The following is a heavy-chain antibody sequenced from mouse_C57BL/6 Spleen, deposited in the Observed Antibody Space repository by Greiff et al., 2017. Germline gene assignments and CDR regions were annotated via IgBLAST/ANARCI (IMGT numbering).Heavy chain of an antibody. D-gene: IGHD1-1*01. J-gene: IGHJ3*01. CDR2: IDPANGNT. Sequence: EVQLQQSVAELVRPGASVKLSCTASGFNIKNTYMHWVKQRPEQGLEWIGRIDPANGNTKYAPKFPGKATITADTSSNTAYMQLSSLTSEDSAVYYGARGGNYGSTFAYWGQGTLVTVSA. V-gene: IGHV14-3*01. CDR3: ARGGNYGSTFAY. CDR1: GFNIKNTY.